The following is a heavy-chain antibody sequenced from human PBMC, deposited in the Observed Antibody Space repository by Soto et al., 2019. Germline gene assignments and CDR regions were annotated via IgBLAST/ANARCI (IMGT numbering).Heavy chain of an antibody. J-gene: IGHJ6*02. CDR3: ASRVLPPSGSFAYYFYGMDV. V-gene: IGHV1-8*01. Sequence: QVQLVQSGAEVKKPGASVKVSCKASGYTFTNYDINWVRQATGQGLEWMGWMKPNSGNIGYAQKFQGRVTMTSDTSASTAYMELSSLRSEDTAVYYCASRVLPPSGSFAYYFYGMDVWGQGTTVTVSS. CDR1: GYTFTNYD. D-gene: IGHD1-26*01. CDR2: MKPNSGNI.